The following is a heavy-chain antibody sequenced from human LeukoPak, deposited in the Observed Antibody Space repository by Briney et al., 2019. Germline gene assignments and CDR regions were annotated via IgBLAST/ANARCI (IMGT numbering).Heavy chain of an antibody. D-gene: IGHD4-17*01. CDR2: ISYDGSNK. CDR1: GFTFSSYA. Sequence: GGSLRLSCAASGFTFSSYAMHWVRQAPGKGLEWVAVISYDGSNKYYADSVKGRFTISRDNSKNSLYLQMNSLRAGDTAVYYCARGTVTSYYGMDVWGQGTTVTVSS. J-gene: IGHJ6*02. CDR3: ARGTVTSYYGMDV. V-gene: IGHV3-30*07.